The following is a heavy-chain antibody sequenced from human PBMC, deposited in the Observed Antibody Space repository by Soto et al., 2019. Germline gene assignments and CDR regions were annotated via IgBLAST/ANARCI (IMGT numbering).Heavy chain of an antibody. V-gene: IGHV3-33*01. D-gene: IGHD3-10*01. CDR3: ARELLGFGEPPRGPINY. CDR1: GFTFSSYG. CDR2: IWYDGSNK. J-gene: IGHJ4*02. Sequence: QVQLVESGGGVVQPGRSLRLSCAASGFTFSSYGMHWVRQAPGKGLEWVAVIWYDGSNKYYADSVKGRFTISRDNSKNTLYLQMNSLRAEDRAVYYCARELLGFGEPPRGPINYWGQGALVTVSS.